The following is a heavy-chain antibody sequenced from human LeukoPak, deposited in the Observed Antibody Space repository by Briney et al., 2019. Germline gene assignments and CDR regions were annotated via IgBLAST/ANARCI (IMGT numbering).Heavy chain of an antibody. Sequence: PSETLSLTCTVSGGSISIGDYYWSWIRQPPGKGLERVGHIYYSRSICYNPSLKSRVTISVDTSKNQYSLKLSSVTAADTAVYYCARGTPYYDFWSGYSPYYYYYYMDVWGKGTTVTVSS. V-gene: IGHV4-30-4*08. J-gene: IGHJ6*03. CDR1: GGSISIGDYY. CDR3: ARGTPYYDFWSGYSPYYYYYYMDV. D-gene: IGHD3-3*01. CDR2: IYYSRSI.